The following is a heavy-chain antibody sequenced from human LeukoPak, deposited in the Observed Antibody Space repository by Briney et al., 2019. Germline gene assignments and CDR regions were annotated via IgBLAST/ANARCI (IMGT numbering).Heavy chain of an antibody. J-gene: IGHJ4*02. CDR2: VKPDGSGT. V-gene: IGHV3-7*01. D-gene: IGHD5-18*01. Sequence: PGGSLRLSCAASGFTFSSYWMNWVRQAPGKGLEWVANVKPDGSGTYYVDSVKGRFTISRDNAKNSLYLQMNSLRTEDTAVYYCAKDRYSYAFEYSDSWGQGTLVTVSS. CDR3: AKDRYSYAFEYSDS. CDR1: GFTFSSYW.